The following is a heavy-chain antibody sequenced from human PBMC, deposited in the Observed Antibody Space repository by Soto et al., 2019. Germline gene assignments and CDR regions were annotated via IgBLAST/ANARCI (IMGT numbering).Heavy chain of an antibody. V-gene: IGHV3-15*01. CDR3: VTLKYGMDV. CDR2: IKSKTNGGAT. J-gene: IGHJ6*02. Sequence: VGSLRLSCAASGFTFSNSWMSWVRQAPGKGLEWVGRIKSKTNGGATDYAAPVKGRFTISRDDSKTTLYLQMNSLKTEDTAVYYCVTLKYGMDVWGQGTTVTVSS. CDR1: GFTFSNSW.